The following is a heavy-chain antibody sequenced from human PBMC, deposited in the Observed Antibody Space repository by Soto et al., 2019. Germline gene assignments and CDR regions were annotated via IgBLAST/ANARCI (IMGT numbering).Heavy chain of an antibody. Sequence: QVQLVESGGGVVQPGRSLRLSCAASGFTFSNYDMHWVRQAPGKGLEWVAAISYDGSNRYYADSVKGRFTISRDISKNARYLQMNSLRLEDTARYYCAIIPPATVDYWGQGTLVTVFS. D-gene: IGHD4-17*01. CDR3: AIIPPATVDY. CDR2: ISYDGSNR. J-gene: IGHJ4*02. V-gene: IGHV3-30*03. CDR1: GFTFSNYD.